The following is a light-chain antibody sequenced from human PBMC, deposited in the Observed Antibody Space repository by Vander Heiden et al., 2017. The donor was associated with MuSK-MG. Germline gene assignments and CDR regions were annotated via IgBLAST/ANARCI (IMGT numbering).Light chain of an antibody. Sequence: EIVLTQSPATLSLSPGERATLSCRASQSVSSYLAWYQQKPGQAPRLLIYDASNRATGIKARFSGSGYGTDFTLTISSLEPEDFAVYYCQQRNNGPPTWTFGQGTKVEIK. CDR3: QQRNNGPPTWT. CDR1: QSVSSY. V-gene: IGKV3-11*01. J-gene: IGKJ1*01. CDR2: DAS.